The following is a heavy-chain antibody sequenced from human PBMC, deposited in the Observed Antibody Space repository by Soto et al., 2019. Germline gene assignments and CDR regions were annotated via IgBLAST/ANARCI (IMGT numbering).Heavy chain of an antibody. CDR3: AKFRQLVAYYYYGMDV. D-gene: IGHD6-6*01. CDR2: ISGSGGST. V-gene: IGHV3-23*01. Sequence: AGSLTLTCAASGFTFSSYAKSWVRQAPGKGLEWVSAISGSGGSTYYADSVKGRFTISRDNSKNTLYLQMNSLRAEDTAVYYCAKFRQLVAYYYYGMDVWGQGTMVTVS. CDR1: GFTFSSYA. J-gene: IGHJ6*02.